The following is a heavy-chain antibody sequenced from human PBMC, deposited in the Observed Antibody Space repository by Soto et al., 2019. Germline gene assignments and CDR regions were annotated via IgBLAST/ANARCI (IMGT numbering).Heavy chain of an antibody. CDR3: AKVGTMIVVVSTAPFFDY. CDR1: GFTFSSYA. D-gene: IGHD3-22*01. CDR2: ISGSGGST. J-gene: IGHJ4*02. V-gene: IGHV3-23*01. Sequence: SGGSLRLSCAASGFTFSSYAMSWVRQAPGKGLEWVSAISGSGGSTYYAASVKGRFTISRDNSKNTLYLQMNSLRAEDTAVYYCAKVGTMIVVVSTAPFFDYWGQGTLVTVSS.